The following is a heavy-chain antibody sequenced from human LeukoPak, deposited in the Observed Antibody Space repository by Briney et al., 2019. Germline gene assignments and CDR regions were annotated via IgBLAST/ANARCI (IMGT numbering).Heavy chain of an antibody. CDR3: ARGLQDIVVVVAASPYYYYYMDV. J-gene: IGHJ6*03. CDR1: GGSISSYY. Sequence: SETLSLTCTVSGGSISSYYWSWIRQPPGKGLEWIGYIYYSGSTNYNPSLKSRVTISVDTSKNQFSLMLSSVTAADTAVYYCARGLQDIVVVVAASPYYYYYMDVWGKGTTVTVSS. V-gene: IGHV4-59*01. D-gene: IGHD2-15*01. CDR2: IYYSGST.